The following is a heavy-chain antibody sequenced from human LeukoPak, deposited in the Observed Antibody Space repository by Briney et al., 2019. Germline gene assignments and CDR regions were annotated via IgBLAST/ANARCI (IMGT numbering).Heavy chain of an antibody. CDR2: IYTSGST. D-gene: IGHD6-19*01. V-gene: IGHV4-4*07. CDR1: GGSISSYY. J-gene: IGHJ5*02. CDR3: ARGGWYGGWFHP. Sequence: PSETLSLTCTVSGGSISSYYWSWIRQPAGKGLECIGRIYTSGSTNYNPSLKSRVTISVDKSKNQFSLKLSSVTAADTAVYYCARGGWYGGWFHPWGQGTLVTVSS.